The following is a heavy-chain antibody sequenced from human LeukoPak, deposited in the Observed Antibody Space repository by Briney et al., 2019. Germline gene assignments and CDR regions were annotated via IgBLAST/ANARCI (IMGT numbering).Heavy chain of an antibody. D-gene: IGHD2-21*02. V-gene: IGHV3-33*01. Sequence: GGSLRLSCAASGFTFSSYGRHWVRQAPGKGLEWVAVICYDGSNKYYADSVKGRFTISRDNSKNTLYLQMNSLRAEDTAVYYCARDQSPYCGGDCFGSRPSSAFDIWGQGTMVTVSS. CDR3: ARDQSPYCGGDCFGSRPSSAFDI. CDR2: ICYDGSNK. J-gene: IGHJ3*02. CDR1: GFTFSSYG.